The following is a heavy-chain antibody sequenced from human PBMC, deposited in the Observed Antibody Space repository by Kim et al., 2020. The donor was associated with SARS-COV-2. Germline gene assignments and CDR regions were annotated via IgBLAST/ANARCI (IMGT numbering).Heavy chain of an antibody. J-gene: IGHJ4*02. V-gene: IGHV3-21*01. CDR1: GFTFSSYS. Sequence: GGSLRLSCAASGFTFSSYSMNWVRQAPGKGLEWVSSISSSSSYIYYADSVKGRFTISRDNAKNSLYLQMNSLRAEDTAVYYCARDPGSYWRDDGYWGQGTLVTVSS. D-gene: IGHD1-26*01. CDR2: ISSSSSYI. CDR3: ARDPGSYWRDDGY.